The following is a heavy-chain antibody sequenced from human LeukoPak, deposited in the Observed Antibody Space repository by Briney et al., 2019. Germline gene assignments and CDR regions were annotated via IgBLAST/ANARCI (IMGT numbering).Heavy chain of an antibody. CDR1: GYTFTSYG. CDR3: ATGRNGAGSWSKHMTFDL. D-gene: IGHD6-13*01. CDR2: FDPEDGET. V-gene: IGHV1-24*01. J-gene: IGHJ5*02. Sequence: GASVKVSCKASGYTFTSYGINWVRQAPGKGLEWMGGFDPEDGETIYAQKFQGRVTMTEDTSTDTAYMELSSLRSEDTAVYYCATGRNGAGSWSKHMTFDLWGQGTLVTVSS.